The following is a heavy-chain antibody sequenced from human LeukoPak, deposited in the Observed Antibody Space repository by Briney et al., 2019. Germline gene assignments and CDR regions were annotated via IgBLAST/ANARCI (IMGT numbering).Heavy chain of an antibody. V-gene: IGHV1-2*02. CDR1: GYTFTGYY. CDR3: ARDGYYYDSSGYYGGDY. J-gene: IGHJ4*02. CDR2: MKPNSGGT. Sequence: GASVKVSCKASGYTFTGYYMQWVRQAPGQGLEWMGWMKPNSGGTNYAQKFQGRVTMTRDTSTSTAYMELSRLRSEDTAVYYCARDGYYYDSSGYYGGDYWGQGTLVTVSS. D-gene: IGHD3-22*01.